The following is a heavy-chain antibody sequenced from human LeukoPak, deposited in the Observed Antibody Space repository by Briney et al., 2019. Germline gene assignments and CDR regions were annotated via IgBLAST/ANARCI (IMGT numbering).Heavy chain of an antibody. CDR1: GGSISSYY. CDR2: IYYSWST. CDR3: ARTDGDKDYYYYGMDV. J-gene: IGHJ6*02. Sequence: SETLSLTCTFSGGSISSYYWSWIRQPPGKGLEGIGYIYYSWSTNYNPSLKSRVTISVDTSKNQFSLKLSSVTAADTAVYYCARTDGDKDYYYYGMDVWGQGTTVTVSS. V-gene: IGHV4-59*01. D-gene: IGHD4-17*01.